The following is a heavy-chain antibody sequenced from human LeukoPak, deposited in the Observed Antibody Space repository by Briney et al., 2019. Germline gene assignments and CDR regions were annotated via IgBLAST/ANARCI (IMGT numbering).Heavy chain of an antibody. Sequence: PGGSLRLSCAASGFTFTTYWMSWVRQAPGKGLEWVANVNQDGSEKYYVDSVKGRFTISRDNAKNSLYLQMNSLRAEDTAVYYCATLPHYYGSGSYYIDYWGQGTLVTVSS. CDR2: VNQDGSEK. J-gene: IGHJ4*02. CDR1: GFTFTTYW. CDR3: ATLPHYYGSGSYYIDY. V-gene: IGHV3-7*01. D-gene: IGHD3-10*01.